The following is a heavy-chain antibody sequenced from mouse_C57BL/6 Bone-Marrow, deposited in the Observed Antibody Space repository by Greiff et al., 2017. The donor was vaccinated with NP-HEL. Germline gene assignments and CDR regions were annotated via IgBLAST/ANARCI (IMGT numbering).Heavy chain of an antibody. J-gene: IGHJ4*01. Sequence: EVNVVESGGGLVKPGGSLKLSCAASGFTFSSYAMSWVRQTPEKRLEWVATISDGGSYTYYPDNVKGRFTISRDNAKNNLYLQMSHLKSEDTAMYYCARVPTGTGAIDYWGQGTSVTVSS. D-gene: IGHD4-1*02. CDR3: ARVPTGTGAIDY. CDR2: ISDGGSYT. V-gene: IGHV5-4*03. CDR1: GFTFSSYA.